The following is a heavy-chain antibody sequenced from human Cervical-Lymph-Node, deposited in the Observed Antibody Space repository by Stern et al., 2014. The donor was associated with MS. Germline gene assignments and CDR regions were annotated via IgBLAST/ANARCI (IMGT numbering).Heavy chain of an antibody. J-gene: IGHJ4*02. CDR3: AKEESDYTSPYYFDT. Sequence: EVQLVESGGGLEQPGGSLRLSCAASGFTFSDYAMNWVRPAPGKGLQWVSTISGGGRRTYYAASVKVRCTIARDNSKNTLYLQMISLRAEDTAVYYCAKEESDYTSPYYFDTWVQGTLVTVSS. CDR2: ISGGGRRT. CDR1: GFTFSDYA. D-gene: IGHD4-17*01. V-gene: IGHV3-23*04.